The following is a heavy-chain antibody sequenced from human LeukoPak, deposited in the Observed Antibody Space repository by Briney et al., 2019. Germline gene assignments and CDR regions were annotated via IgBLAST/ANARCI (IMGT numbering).Heavy chain of an antibody. V-gene: IGHV3-74*01. D-gene: IGHD3-22*01. CDR3: ARSGWPYYFDY. CDR2: IHSDGSST. J-gene: IGHJ4*02. CDR1: GFTFSSYW. Sequence: GGSLRLSCAASGFTFSSYWMHWVRQAPGKGLVWVSRIHSDGSSTSYADSVRGRFTIPRGDAKSTLYLQKNSLRAEDTAVYYCARSGWPYYFDYWGQGTLVTVSS.